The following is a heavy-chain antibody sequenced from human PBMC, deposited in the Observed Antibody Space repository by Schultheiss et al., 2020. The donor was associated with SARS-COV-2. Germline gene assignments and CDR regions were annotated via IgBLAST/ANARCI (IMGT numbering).Heavy chain of an antibody. CDR2: IYTSGST. V-gene: IGHV4-4*07. CDR1: GGSISSYY. D-gene: IGHD2-15*01. J-gene: IGHJ5*02. Sequence: SETLSLTCTVSGGSISSYYWSWIRQPAGKGLEWIGRIYTSGSTNYNPSLKSRVTMSVDTSKNQFSLKLSSVTAADTAVYYCARHVTVVVVAATITCWFDPWGQGTLVTVSS. CDR3: ARHVTVVVVAATITCWFDP.